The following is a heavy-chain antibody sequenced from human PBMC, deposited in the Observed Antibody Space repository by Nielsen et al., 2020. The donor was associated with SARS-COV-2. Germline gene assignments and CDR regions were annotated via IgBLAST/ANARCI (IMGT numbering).Heavy chain of an antibody. CDR3: ARVGLGYCSGGSCYSGGSYYYYGMDV. V-gene: IGHV1-46*01. J-gene: IGHJ6*02. Sequence: WVRQAPGQGLEWMGRINPNSGGTSYAQKFQGRVTMTRDTSTSTVYMELSSLRSEDTAVYYCARVGLGYCSGGSCYSGGSYYYYGMDVWGQGTTVTVSS. D-gene: IGHD2-15*01. CDR2: INPNSGGT.